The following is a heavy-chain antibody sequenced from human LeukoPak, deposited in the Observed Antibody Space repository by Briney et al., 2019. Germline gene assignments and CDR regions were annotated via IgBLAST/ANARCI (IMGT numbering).Heavy chain of an antibody. V-gene: IGHV1-8*01. CDR2: MNPNSGNT. Sequence: ASVKVSCKASGYTFTSYDINWVRQATGQGLEWMGWMNPNSGNTSYAQKFQGRVTMTRNTSISTAYMELSSLRAEDTAVYYCAKAPTAMDDYWGQGTLVTVSS. D-gene: IGHD5-18*01. J-gene: IGHJ4*02. CDR3: AKAPTAMDDY. CDR1: GYTFTSYD.